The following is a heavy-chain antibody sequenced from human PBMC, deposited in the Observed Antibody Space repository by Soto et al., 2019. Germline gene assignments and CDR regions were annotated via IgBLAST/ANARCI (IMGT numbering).Heavy chain of an antibody. D-gene: IGHD1-1*01. Sequence: SETLSLTCTVSGASISGFYWSWIRKSAGKGLEWIGRIYATGTTDYNPSLKSRVMMSVDTSKKQFSLKLRSVTAADTAVYYCVRDGTKTVRDWFDPWGQGISVTVSS. J-gene: IGHJ5*02. CDR1: GASISGFY. V-gene: IGHV4-4*07. CDR2: IYATGTT. CDR3: VRDGTKTVRDWFDP.